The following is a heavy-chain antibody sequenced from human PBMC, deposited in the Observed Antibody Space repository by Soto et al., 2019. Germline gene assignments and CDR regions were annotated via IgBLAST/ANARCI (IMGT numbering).Heavy chain of an antibody. V-gene: IGHV1-18*01. CDR1: GYTLNTYG. CDR3: ARVTYFDY. J-gene: IGHJ4*02. CDR2: ISANNDHT. Sequence: QVQLVQSGAEVKKPGASVKVSCKASGYTLNTYGITWVRQAAGQGLEWMGWISANNDHTNYPQKLQARVTMTTDRSTSTAYMELRSLTSDDTAVYYCARVTYFDYWGQGTLFTVSS.